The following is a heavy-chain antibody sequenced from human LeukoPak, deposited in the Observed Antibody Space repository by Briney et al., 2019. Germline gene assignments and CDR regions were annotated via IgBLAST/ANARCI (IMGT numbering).Heavy chain of an antibody. CDR2: IYYSGSA. CDR1: GGSINNYY. CDR3: AKIRSDIDYDMDV. J-gene: IGHJ6*02. D-gene: IGHD5-12*01. V-gene: IGHV4-59*01. Sequence: SETLSLTCTVSGGSINNYYWNWIRQPPGKGLEWIGYIYYSGSASYNPSLKSRVTISVDTSKSQFSLKLSSVTAADTAVYYCAKIRSDIDYDMDVWGQGTTVTVSS.